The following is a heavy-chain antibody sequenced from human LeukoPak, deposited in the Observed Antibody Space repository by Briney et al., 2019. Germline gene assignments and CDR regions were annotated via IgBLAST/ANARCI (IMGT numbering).Heavy chain of an antibody. CDR1: GFTFSTYA. J-gene: IGHJ4*02. V-gene: IGHV3-21*06. CDR3: ARVSTAVSLAIDY. D-gene: IGHD6-13*01. CDR2: VRGSGSDT. Sequence: GGSLRLSCAASGFTFSTYAMSWVRQAPGKGLEWVSAVRGSGSDTYYADSVKGRFTISRDNAKNSLYLQMNSLRAEDTAVYYCARVSTAVSLAIDYWGQGTLVTVST.